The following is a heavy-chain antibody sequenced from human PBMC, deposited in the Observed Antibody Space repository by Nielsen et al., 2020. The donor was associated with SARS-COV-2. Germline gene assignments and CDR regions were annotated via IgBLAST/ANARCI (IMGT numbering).Heavy chain of an antibody. CDR1: GFTFISYA. CDR2: ISGRGDRT. V-gene: IGHV3-23*01. Sequence: GESLKISCAASGFTFISYAMSWVRQAPGRGLEWVSGISGRGDRTYYADSVKGRFTVSRDNSKNTIYLQMSSLRAEDTALYYCAKHGGSYPDYYYAMDVWGQGTTVTVSS. CDR3: AKHGGSYPDYYYAMDV. J-gene: IGHJ6*02. D-gene: IGHD1-26*01.